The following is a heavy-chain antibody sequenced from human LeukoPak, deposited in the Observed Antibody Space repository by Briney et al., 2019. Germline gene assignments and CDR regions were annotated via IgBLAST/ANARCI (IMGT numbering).Heavy chain of an antibody. CDR1: GFTFIRYD. Sequence: GGSLRLSCAASGFTFIRYDMHWVRQATGKGLEWVSAIGTGGDTYYPASVKGRFTISRENAKISLYLQMNSLRVEDTAVYYCVRQGTPHGNFDYWGQGTLVTVSS. V-gene: IGHV3-13*01. J-gene: IGHJ4*02. CDR2: IGTGGDT. D-gene: IGHD1/OR15-1a*01. CDR3: VRQGTPHGNFDY.